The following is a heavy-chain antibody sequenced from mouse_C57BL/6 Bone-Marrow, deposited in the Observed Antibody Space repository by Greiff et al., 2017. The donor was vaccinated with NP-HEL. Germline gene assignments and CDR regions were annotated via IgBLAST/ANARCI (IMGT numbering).Heavy chain of an antibody. J-gene: IGHJ1*03. V-gene: IGHV5-6*01. CDR2: ISSGGSYT. CDR1: GFTFSSYG. CDR3: ARQYYGG. Sequence: EVQLVESGGDLVKPGGSLKLSCAASGFTFSSYGMSWVRQTPDKRLEWVATISSGGSYTYYPDSVKGRFTISRDNAKNTLYLQMSSLKSEDTAMYYCARQYYGGWGTGTTVTVSS.